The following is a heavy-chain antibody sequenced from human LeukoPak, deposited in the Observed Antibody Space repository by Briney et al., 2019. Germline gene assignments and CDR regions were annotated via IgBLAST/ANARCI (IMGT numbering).Heavy chain of an antibody. CDR1: GGSFSGYY. CDR3: ARLQGIAAAGHYYYYMDV. Sequence: PSETLSLTCAVYGGSFSGYYWSWIRQPPGKGLEWIGEINHSGSTNYNPSLKSRVTISVDTSKNQFSLKLSSVTAADTAVYYCARLQGIAAAGHYYYYMDVWGKGTTVTISS. J-gene: IGHJ6*03. V-gene: IGHV4-34*01. D-gene: IGHD6-13*01. CDR2: INHSGST.